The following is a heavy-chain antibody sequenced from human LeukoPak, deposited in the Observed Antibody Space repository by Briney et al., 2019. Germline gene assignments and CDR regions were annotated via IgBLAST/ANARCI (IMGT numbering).Heavy chain of an antibody. J-gene: IGHJ3*02. CDR1: GGTFSSYT. CDR3: ARGYCSSTSCYRDAFDI. CDR2: IIPILGIA. Sequence: ASVKVSCEASGGTFSSYTISWVRQAPGQGLEWMGRIIPILGIANYAQKFQGRVTITADKSTSTAYMELSSLRSEDTAVYYCARGYCSSTSCYRDAFDIWGQGTMVTVSS. V-gene: IGHV1-69*02. D-gene: IGHD2-2*01.